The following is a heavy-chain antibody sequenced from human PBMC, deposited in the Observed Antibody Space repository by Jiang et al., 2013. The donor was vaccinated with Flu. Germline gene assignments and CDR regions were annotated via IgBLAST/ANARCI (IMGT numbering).Heavy chain of an antibody. CDR1: GGSTSSDDYY. CDR3: ARASAVAGTFVFDY. D-gene: IGHD6-19*01. CDR2: IFYSWST. J-gene: IGHJ4*02. V-gene: IGHV4-30-4*08. Sequence: QTLSLTCAVSGGSTSSDDYYWNWIRQPPGKGLEWIGYIFYSWSTYYNPSLKSRVTISVDTSQNQFSLSLSSVTAADTAVYYCARASAVAGTFVFDYWGQGTLVTVSS.